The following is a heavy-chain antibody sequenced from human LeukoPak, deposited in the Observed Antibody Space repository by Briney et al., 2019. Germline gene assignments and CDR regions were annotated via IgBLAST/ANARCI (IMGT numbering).Heavy chain of an antibody. Sequence: SETLSLTCIVSGGSLTNYYWTWIRQPPGKGLEWIGYISYTGSLKYNPSLKSRLTISVDTSKNQFSLKLHSVTAADTAVYYCARSVGAPDYWGQGVLVTVSS. CDR1: GGSLTNYY. V-gene: IGHV4-59*01. CDR3: ARSVGAPDY. D-gene: IGHD1-26*01. CDR2: ISYTGSL. J-gene: IGHJ4*02.